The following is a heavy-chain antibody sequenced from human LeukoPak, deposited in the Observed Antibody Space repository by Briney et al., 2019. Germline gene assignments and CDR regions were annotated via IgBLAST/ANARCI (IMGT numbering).Heavy chain of an antibody. Sequence: GGSLRLSCAASGFTFSDYYMSWIRQAPGKGLEWVSYISSSGSTIYHADSVKGRFTISRDNAKNSLYLQMNSLRAEDTAVYYCARAGEVQLWSNYYYMDVWGKGTTVTVSS. CDR1: GFTFSDYY. CDR2: ISSSGSTI. D-gene: IGHD5-18*01. V-gene: IGHV3-11*01. CDR3: ARAGEVQLWSNYYYMDV. J-gene: IGHJ6*03.